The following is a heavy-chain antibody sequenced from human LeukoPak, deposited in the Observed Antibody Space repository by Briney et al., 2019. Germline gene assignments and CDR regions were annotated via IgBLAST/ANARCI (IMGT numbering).Heavy chain of an antibody. Sequence: SETLSLTCAVYGGSFSGYHWSWIRQPPGKGLEWIGEINHDGSTNYNPSLRSRVTISIDTSKNQFSLKLSSVTAADTAVYFCARVRADVDTGSFYLSDYWGQGTLVTVSS. V-gene: IGHV4-34*01. CDR1: GGSFSGYH. D-gene: IGHD5-18*01. J-gene: IGHJ4*02. CDR2: INHDGST. CDR3: ARVRADVDTGSFYLSDY.